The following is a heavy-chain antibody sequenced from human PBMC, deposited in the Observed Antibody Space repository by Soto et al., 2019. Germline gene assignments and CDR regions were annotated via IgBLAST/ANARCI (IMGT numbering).Heavy chain of an antibody. J-gene: IGHJ5*02. Sequence: GASVKVSCKASGYTFTSYYMHWVRQAPGQGLEWMGIINPSGGSTSYAQKFQGRVTMTRDTSTSTVYMELSSLRSEDTAVYYCARDVGVGCGGDCYPHRSNAAPPTKYNWFDPWGQGTLVTVSS. D-gene: IGHD2-21*02. CDR2: INPSGGST. CDR3: ARDVGVGCGGDCYPHRSNAAPPTKYNWFDP. CDR1: GYTFTSYY. V-gene: IGHV1-46*01.